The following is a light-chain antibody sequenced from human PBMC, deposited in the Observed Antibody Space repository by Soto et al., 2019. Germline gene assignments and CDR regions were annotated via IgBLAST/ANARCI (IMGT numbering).Light chain of an antibody. CDR3: QQYGSSPQT. CDR1: QSVSTNY. CDR2: GAS. V-gene: IGKV3-20*01. J-gene: IGKJ1*01. Sequence: EIVLTQSPGTLSLSPGERATLSCRASQSVSTNYLDWYQQKPGQAPRLLIYGASSRATGIPDRFSGSGSGTDFTLTISRLEPEDFAVYYCQQYGSSPQTFGQVTKVEIK.